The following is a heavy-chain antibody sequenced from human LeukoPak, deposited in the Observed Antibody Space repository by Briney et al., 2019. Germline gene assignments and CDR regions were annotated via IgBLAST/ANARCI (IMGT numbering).Heavy chain of an antibody. J-gene: IGHJ4*02. Sequence: GSLRLSCAASGFTFNNAWWSWVRQPPGKGLEWIGEIYHSGSTNYNPSLKSRVTISVDKSKNQFSLKLSSVTAADTAVYYCARGDGAVAGLDFDYWGQGTLVTVSS. CDR1: GFTFNNAW. CDR3: ARGDGAVAGLDFDY. D-gene: IGHD6-19*01. CDR2: IYHSGST. V-gene: IGHV4-4*02.